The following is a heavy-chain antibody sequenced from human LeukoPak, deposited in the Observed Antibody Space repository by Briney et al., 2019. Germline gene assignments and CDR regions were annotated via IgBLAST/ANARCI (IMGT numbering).Heavy chain of an antibody. D-gene: IGHD4-11*01. CDR1: GFTFSSNA. Sequence: AGGSLRLSCAASGFTFSSNAMSWVRQAPGQGLEWVSAISGSGGSTYYADSVKGRFTISRDNSKNTLYLQMNSLRAEDTAVYYCAKDGYYSDYLFDYWGQGTLVTVSS. J-gene: IGHJ4*02. V-gene: IGHV3-23*01. CDR3: AKDGYYSDYLFDY. CDR2: ISGSGGST.